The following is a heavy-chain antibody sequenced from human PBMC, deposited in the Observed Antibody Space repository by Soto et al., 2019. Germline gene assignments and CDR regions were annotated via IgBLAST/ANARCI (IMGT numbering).Heavy chain of an antibody. CDR2: LYYTGTT. Sequence: SETLSLTCSVSGGSIGSSSYYFGWIRQPPGKGLEWIGSLYYTGTTYYNSSLKSRVTISADKSQNQFSLRLSSVTAADTAVYYCGAYCSRTYRYDWFDPWGQGTLVTVSS. V-gene: IGHV4-39*01. CDR1: GGSIGSSSYY. CDR3: GAYCSRTYRYDWFDP. J-gene: IGHJ5*02. D-gene: IGHD2-2*01.